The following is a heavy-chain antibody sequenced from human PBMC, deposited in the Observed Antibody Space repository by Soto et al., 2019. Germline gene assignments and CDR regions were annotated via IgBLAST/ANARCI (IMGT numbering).Heavy chain of an antibody. Sequence: QLQLQESGPGLVKPSETLSLTCTVSGGSISSSSYYWGWIRQPPGKGLEWIGSIYYSGSTYYNPSLKSRVTISVDTSKNQFSLKLSSVTAADTAVYYCARHMDIVATIGFDYWGQGTLVTVSS. CDR1: GGSISSSSYY. CDR2: IYYSGST. CDR3: ARHMDIVATIGFDY. J-gene: IGHJ4*02. D-gene: IGHD5-12*01. V-gene: IGHV4-39*01.